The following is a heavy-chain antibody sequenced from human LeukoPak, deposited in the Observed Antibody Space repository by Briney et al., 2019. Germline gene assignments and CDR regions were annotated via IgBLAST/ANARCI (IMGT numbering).Heavy chain of an antibody. V-gene: IGHV4-59*01. Sequence: SETLSLTCTVSGASISAYYWSWIRQPPGKGLEWIGYIFYGGRINYNPSLKSRVTISVDSSKSQLSLKVTSVTAADTAVYYCARGGTFGSDNLYRTGEFDYWGQGTLATVSS. CDR3: ARGGTFGSDNLYRTGEFDY. J-gene: IGHJ4*02. D-gene: IGHD3-16*01. CDR2: IFYGGRI. CDR1: GASISAYY.